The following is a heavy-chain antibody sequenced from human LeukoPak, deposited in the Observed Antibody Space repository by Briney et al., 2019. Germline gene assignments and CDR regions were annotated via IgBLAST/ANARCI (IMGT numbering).Heavy chain of an antibody. V-gene: IGHV4-59*12. CDR3: ARDRAGDSFDI. CDR1: GGSISSYY. J-gene: IGHJ3*02. CDR2: IYYSGST. Sequence: PSETLSLTCTVSGGSISSYYWSWIRQPPGKGLEWIGYIYYSGSTNYNPSLKSRVTISVDTSKNQFSLNLNSVTAAETAIYYCARDRAGDSFDIWGQGAMVTVSA. D-gene: IGHD7-27*01.